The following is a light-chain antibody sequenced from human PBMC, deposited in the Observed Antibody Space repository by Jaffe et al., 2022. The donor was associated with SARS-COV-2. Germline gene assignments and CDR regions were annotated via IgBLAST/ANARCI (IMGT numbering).Light chain of an antibody. CDR3: MQATHWPWT. Sequence: DVVMAQSPLSLPVTLGQPASISCRSSQGLVHTDGNTYLSWFQQRPGQSPRRLIYKVSNRDSGVPDRFSGSGSGTDFTLKISRVEAEDVAVYYCMQATHWPWTFGQGTKVEIK. CDR1: QGLVHTDGNTY. V-gene: IGKV2-30*02. J-gene: IGKJ1*01. CDR2: KVS.